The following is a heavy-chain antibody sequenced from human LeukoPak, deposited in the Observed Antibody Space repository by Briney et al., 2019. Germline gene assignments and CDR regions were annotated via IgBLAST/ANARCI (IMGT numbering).Heavy chain of an antibody. CDR1: GFTFSSYD. V-gene: IGHV3-13*01. Sequence: PGGSLRLSCAASGFTFSSYDMHWVRQATGKGLEWVSAIGTAGDTYYPGSVKGRFTISGENAKNSLYLQMNSLRAGDTAVYYCARGSPGPTGYYFDYWGQGTLVTVSS. J-gene: IGHJ4*02. CDR3: ARGSPGPTGYYFDY. CDR2: IGTAGDT.